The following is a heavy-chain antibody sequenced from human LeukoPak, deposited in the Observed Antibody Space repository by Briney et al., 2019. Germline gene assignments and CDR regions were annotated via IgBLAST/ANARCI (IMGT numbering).Heavy chain of an antibody. D-gene: IGHD3-3*01. CDR1: GFTFSSYS. CDR2: ISSSSSTI. J-gene: IGHJ4*02. V-gene: IGHV3-48*04. Sequence: PGGSLRLSCAASGFTFSSYSMNWVRQAPGKGLEWVSYISSSSSTIYYADSVKGRFTISRDNAKNSLYLQMNSLRAEDTAVYYCARARLSGYYTAYFDYWGQGTLVTVSS. CDR3: ARARLSGYYTAYFDY.